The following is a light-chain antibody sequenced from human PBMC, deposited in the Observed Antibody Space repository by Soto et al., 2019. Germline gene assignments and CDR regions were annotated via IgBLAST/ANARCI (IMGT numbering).Light chain of an antibody. CDR2: SDN. CDR1: SSNIGTNT. CDR3: AAWDVSLVV. V-gene: IGLV1-44*01. J-gene: IGLJ2*01. Sequence: QAVVTQPPSASGTPGQRVTTSCSGSSSNIGTNTVIWYQQLPGAAPKLLIYSDNQRPSGVPDRFSGSKSGTSASLAISGLQSEDEADYYCAAWDVSLVVFGGGTKVTVL.